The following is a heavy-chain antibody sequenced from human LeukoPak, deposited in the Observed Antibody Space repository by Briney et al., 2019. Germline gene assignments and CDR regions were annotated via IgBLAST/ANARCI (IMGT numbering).Heavy chain of an antibody. CDR2: IIPIFGTA. J-gene: IGHJ5*02. D-gene: IGHD3-3*01. CDR1: GYTFTNSG. V-gene: IGHV1-69*05. Sequence: GASVKVSCKASGYTFTNSGLTWVRQAPGQGLEWMGGIIPIFGTANYAQKFQGRVTITTDESTSTAYMELSSLRSEDTAVYYCARVGGYDLRIRTGWFDPWGQGTLVTVSS. CDR3: ARVGGYDLRIRTGWFDP.